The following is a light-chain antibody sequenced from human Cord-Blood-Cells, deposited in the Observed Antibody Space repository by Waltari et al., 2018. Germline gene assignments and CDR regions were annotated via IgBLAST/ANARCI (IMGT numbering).Light chain of an antibody. CDR1: SSNIGAGYD. Sequence: QSVLTQPPSVSGATGQRVTISCTGSSSNIGAGYDVHWYQQPPGTAPKLLIYGNSNRPSGVPDRFSGSKSGTSASLAITGLQAEDEADYYCQSYDSSLSGVVFGGGTKLTVL. CDR3: QSYDSSLSGVV. J-gene: IGLJ2*01. CDR2: GNS. V-gene: IGLV1-40*01.